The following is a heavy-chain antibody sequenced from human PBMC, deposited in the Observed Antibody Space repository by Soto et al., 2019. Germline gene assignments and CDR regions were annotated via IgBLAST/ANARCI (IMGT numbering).Heavy chain of an antibody. CDR1: GFTFSSYW. D-gene: IGHD2-2*01. J-gene: IGHJ6*02. Sequence: PGGSLRLSCAASGFTFSSYWMSWVRQAPGKGLEWVANIKQDGSEKYYVDSVKGRFTISRDNAKNSLYLQMNSLRAEDTAVYYCARDPSIVLVPAATPGYYGMDVWGQGTTVTVSS. V-gene: IGHV3-7*01. CDR3: ARDPSIVLVPAATPGYYGMDV. CDR2: IKQDGSEK.